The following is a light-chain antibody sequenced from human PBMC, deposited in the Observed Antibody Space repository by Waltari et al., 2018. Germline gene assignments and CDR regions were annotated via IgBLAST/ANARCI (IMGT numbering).Light chain of an antibody. V-gene: IGLV6-57*03. CDR2: EDV. CDR3: QSYDNTNRWVI. J-gene: IGLJ2*01. Sequence: NFILTQSHSVSESPGKTVTISCTRSSGSIASNYVHWYQHRPGSAPITVIYEDVRRPSGVPGRFPGSVDSSSNSASLTISGLKTEDEADYYCQSYDNTNRWVIFGGGTKLTVL. CDR1: SGSIASNY.